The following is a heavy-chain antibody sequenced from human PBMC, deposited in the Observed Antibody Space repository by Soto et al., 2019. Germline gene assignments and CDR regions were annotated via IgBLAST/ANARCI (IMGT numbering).Heavy chain of an antibody. CDR2: ISYDGSNK. CDR1: GFTFSSYG. J-gene: IGHJ4*02. Sequence: GGSLRLSCAASGFTFSSYGMHWVRQAPGKGLEWVAVISYDGSNKYYADSVKGRFTISRDNSKNTLYLQMNSLRAEDTAVYYCAKGSCSSTSCYSDYWGQGTLVTVSS. CDR3: AKGSCSSTSCYSDY. V-gene: IGHV3-30*18. D-gene: IGHD2-2*02.